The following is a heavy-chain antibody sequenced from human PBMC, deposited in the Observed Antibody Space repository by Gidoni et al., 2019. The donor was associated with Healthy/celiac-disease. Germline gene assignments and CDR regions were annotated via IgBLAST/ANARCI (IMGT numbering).Heavy chain of an antibody. CDR2: ISWNSGSI. CDR3: AKATTDYGVYGMDV. Sequence: EVQLVESGGGLVQPGRSLRLSCAASGFTFADYAMHWVRQAPGKGLEWVSGISWNSGSIGYADSVKGRFTISRDNAKNSLYLQMNSLSAEDTALYYCAKATTDYGVYGMDVWGQGTTVTGLL. CDR1: GFTFADYA. V-gene: IGHV3-9*01. D-gene: IGHD4-17*01. J-gene: IGHJ6*02.